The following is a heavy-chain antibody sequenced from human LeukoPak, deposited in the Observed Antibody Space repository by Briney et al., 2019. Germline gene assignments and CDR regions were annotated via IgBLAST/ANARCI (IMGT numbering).Heavy chain of an antibody. J-gene: IGHJ4*02. CDR3: ATSGYSYGPLGD. CDR2: INHSGST. V-gene: IGHV4-34*01. CDR1: GGSFSGYY. Sequence: SETLSLTCAVYGGSFSGYYWSWIRQPPGKGLEWIGEINHSGSTNYNPSLKGRVTISVDTSKNQFSLKLSSVTAADTAVYYCATSGYSYGPLGDWGQGTLVTVSS. D-gene: IGHD5-18*01.